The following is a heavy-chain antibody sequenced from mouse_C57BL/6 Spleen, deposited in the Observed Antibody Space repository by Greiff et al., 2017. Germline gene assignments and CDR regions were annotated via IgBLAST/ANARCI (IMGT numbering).Heavy chain of an antibody. CDR1: GYTFTDYE. V-gene: IGHV1-15*01. CDR2: IDPETGGT. J-gene: IGHJ3*01. CDR3: TRSAGYYVWFAY. Sequence: QVQLQQSGAELVRPGASVTLSCKASGYTFTDYEMHWVKQTPVHGLEWIGAIDPETGGTAYNQKFKGKAILTADKSSSTAYMELRSLTSEDSAVYYCTRSAGYYVWFAYWGQGTLVTVSA. D-gene: IGHD2-3*01.